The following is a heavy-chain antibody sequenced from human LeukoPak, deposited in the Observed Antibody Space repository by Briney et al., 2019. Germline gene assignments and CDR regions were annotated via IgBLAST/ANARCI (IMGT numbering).Heavy chain of an antibody. Sequence: ASVKVSCKASGYTFTGYYMHWVRQAPGQGLEWMGWINPNSGGTNYAQKFQGRVTMTRDTSISTAYMELSRLRSDDTAVYYCARGFDDSSGYPNWFDPWGQGTLVTVSS. CDR2: INPNSGGT. D-gene: IGHD3-22*01. CDR3: ARGFDDSSGYPNWFDP. CDR1: GYTFTGYY. V-gene: IGHV1-2*02. J-gene: IGHJ5*02.